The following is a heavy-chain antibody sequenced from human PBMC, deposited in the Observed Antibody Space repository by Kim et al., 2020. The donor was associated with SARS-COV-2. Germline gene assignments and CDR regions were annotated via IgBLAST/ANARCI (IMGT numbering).Heavy chain of an antibody. J-gene: IGHJ6*02. D-gene: IGHD2-21*02. CDR3: ARAYCGGDCYPYYYYYGMDV. V-gene: IGHV4-59*01. CDR2: IYYSGSP. Sequence: SETLSLTCPVSGGSISSYYWSWIRQPPGKGLEWIGYIYYSGSPNYNPSLKSRVTISVDTPKNQFSLKLSSVTAADTAGYYCARAYCGGDCYPYYYYYGMDVWGQGTTVTVSS. CDR1: GGSISSYY.